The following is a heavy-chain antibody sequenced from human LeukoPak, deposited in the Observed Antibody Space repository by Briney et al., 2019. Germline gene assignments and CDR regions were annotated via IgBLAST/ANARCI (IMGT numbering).Heavy chain of an antibody. CDR3: ARYWGANPLYDAFDI. Sequence: SQTLSLTCTVSGGSISSGGYYWSWIRQHPGKGLEWIGYIYYSGSTYYNPSLKSRVTISVDTSKNQFSLKLSSVTAADTAVYYCARYWGANPLYDAFDIWGQGTMVTVSS. V-gene: IGHV4-31*03. J-gene: IGHJ3*02. CDR1: GGSISSGGYY. CDR2: IYYSGST. D-gene: IGHD1-26*01.